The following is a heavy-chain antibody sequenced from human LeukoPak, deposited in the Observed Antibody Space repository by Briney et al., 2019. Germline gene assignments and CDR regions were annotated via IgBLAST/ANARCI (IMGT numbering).Heavy chain of an antibody. J-gene: IGHJ4*02. CDR3: ARHGFYYDSSGSHLYYFDS. V-gene: IGHV4-59*08. CDR2: MYYSGST. CDR1: GGSISSYY. Sequence: PSETLSLTCTVSGGSISSYYWSWIRQPPGKGLEWIGYMYYSGSTNYNPSLKSRVTISVDTSKNQFSLKLSSVTAADTAVYYCARHGFYYDSSGSHLYYFDSWGQGTLLTVSS. D-gene: IGHD3-22*01.